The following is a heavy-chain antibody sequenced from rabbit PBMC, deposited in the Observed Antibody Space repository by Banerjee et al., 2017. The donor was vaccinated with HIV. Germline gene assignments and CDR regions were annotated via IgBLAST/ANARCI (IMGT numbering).Heavy chain of an antibody. CDR3: ARFGVSGWAFNL. J-gene: IGHJ4*01. D-gene: IGHD4-1*01. Sequence: QEQLVESGGGLVKPEGSLTLTCTASGFSFSSNAMCWVRQAPGKGLEWIACIYAGSSGNTYYASWAKGRFTISKTSSTTVTLQMTSLTAADTATYFCARFGVSGWAFNLWGPGTLVTVS. CDR1: GFSFSSNA. V-gene: IGHV1S45*01. CDR2: IYAGSSGNT.